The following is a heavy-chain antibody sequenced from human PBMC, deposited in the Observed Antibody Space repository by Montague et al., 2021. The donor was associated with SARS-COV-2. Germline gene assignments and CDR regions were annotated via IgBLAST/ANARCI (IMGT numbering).Heavy chain of an antibody. CDR1: GGSFSVYY. Sequence: SETLSLTCAVYGGSFSVYYWSWLRQSPRSGLEWIAEINHSGTANYNPSLKSRVSISVDTSKNQFTLKLTSVTAADTAMYYCARMRFFDWPPHYYMDVWSKGTTVTVS. J-gene: IGHJ6*03. V-gene: IGHV4-34*01. CDR3: ARMRFFDWPPHYYMDV. CDR2: INHSGTA. D-gene: IGHD3-9*01.